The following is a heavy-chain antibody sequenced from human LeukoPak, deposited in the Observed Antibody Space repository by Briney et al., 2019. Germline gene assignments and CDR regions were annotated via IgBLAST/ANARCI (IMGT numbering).Heavy chain of an antibody. CDR2: IYWNGGQ. CDR1: GFSLSTNAVG. Sequence: SGPTLVKPTQTLTLTCTFSGFSLSTNAVGVGWIRQPPGKALEWLALIYWNGGQRYSPSLQSRLSITKDTSKNQVVLTMTNMDPVDTATYYCAHKRNWVFVYWGQGTLVTVSS. CDR3: AHKRNWVFVY. V-gene: IGHV2-5*01. J-gene: IGHJ4*02. D-gene: IGHD7-27*01.